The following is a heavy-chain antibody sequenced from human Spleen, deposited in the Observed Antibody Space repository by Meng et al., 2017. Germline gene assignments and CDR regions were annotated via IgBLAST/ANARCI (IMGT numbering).Heavy chain of an antibody. V-gene: IGHV3-30*04. CDR1: GFTFSSYA. CDR2: ISYDGSNK. D-gene: IGHD3-10*01. J-gene: IGHJ5*01. Sequence: GESLKISCAASGFTFSSYAMHWVRQAPGKGLEWVAVISYDGSNKYYADSVKGRFTISRDNSKNTLYLQMNSMRAKDTAVYYCARGFGGYDVWGQGTRVTVSS. CDR3: ARGFGGYDV.